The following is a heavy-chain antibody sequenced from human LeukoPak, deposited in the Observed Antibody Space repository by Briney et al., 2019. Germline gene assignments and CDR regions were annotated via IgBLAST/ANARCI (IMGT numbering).Heavy chain of an antibody. CDR3: ASGPWDFDF. J-gene: IGHJ4*02. D-gene: IGHD1-26*01. Sequence: GGSLRLSCAASGFTFDNYRMSWVRQAPGKGLEWVSTVNADGGNTYYADSVKGRFTISRDNSKNTLYLQMNSLRAEDTAVYYCASGPWDFDFWGQGTQVTVYS. V-gene: IGHV3-23*01. CDR1: GFTFDNYR. CDR2: VNADGGNT.